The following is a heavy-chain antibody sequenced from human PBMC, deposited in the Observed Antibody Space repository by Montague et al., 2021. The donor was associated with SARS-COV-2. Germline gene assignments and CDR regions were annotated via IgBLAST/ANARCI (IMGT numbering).Heavy chain of an antibody. V-gene: IGHV3-33*01. CDR3: ARESRVGHDYGDYGGSFDY. CDR2: IWYDGSNK. D-gene: IGHD4-17*01. Sequence: SLRPSCAASGFTFSSYGMHWVRQAPGKGLEWVAVIWYDGSNKYYADSVKGRFTISRDNSKNTLYLQMNSLRAEDTAVYYCARESRVGHDYGDYGGSFDYWGQGTLVTVSS. CDR1: GFTFSSYG. J-gene: IGHJ4*02.